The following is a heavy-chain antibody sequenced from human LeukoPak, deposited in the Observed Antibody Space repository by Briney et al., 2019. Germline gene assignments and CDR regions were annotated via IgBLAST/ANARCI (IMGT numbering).Heavy chain of an antibody. D-gene: IGHD6-13*01. V-gene: IGHV3-66*01. Sequence: PGGSLRPSCAASGVSVSSNFMIWVRQAPGKGLEWVSLIYSGGETSYADSVKGRFSISRDNSKNTLYLQMNSLRVEDTAVYYCTRDPPAVAINTYAWGQGTLVTVSS. CDR3: TRDPPAVAINTYA. CDR2: IYSGGET. CDR1: GVSVSSNF. J-gene: IGHJ5*02.